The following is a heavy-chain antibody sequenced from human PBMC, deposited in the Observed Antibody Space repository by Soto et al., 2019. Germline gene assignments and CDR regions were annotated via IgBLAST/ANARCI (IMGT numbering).Heavy chain of an antibody. Sequence: QVQLVQSGAEVKKPGASVKVSCKASGYTFTSPDINWVRQATGQGLEWMGWMNPNSGNTGYAQKSQGRITMNRNTSIRTAYMELSSLRSEDTAVYYCAIEGVRGMDVWGQGTTVTVSS. CDR2: MNPNSGNT. D-gene: IGHD3-16*01. CDR1: GYTFTSPD. CDR3: AIEGVRGMDV. V-gene: IGHV1-8*01. J-gene: IGHJ6*02.